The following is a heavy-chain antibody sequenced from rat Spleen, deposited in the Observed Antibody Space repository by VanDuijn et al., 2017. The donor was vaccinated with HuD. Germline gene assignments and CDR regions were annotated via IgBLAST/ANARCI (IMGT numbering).Heavy chain of an antibody. CDR3: AKWGTTYFDY. CDR2: ISYSDNT. CDR1: GYSVTSSY. Sequence: EVQLQESGPGLVKPSQSLSLTCSVTGYSVTSSYRWSWIRKFPGNKMEWMGYISYSDNTSYNPSLKSRISITRDTSKNQFFLQLNSVTTEDTATYYCAKWGTTYFDYWGQGVMVTVSS. V-gene: IGHV3-1*01. D-gene: IGHD4-3*01. J-gene: IGHJ2*01.